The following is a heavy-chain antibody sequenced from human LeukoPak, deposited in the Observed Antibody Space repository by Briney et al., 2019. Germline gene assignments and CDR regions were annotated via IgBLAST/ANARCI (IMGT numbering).Heavy chain of an antibody. V-gene: IGHV3-74*01. D-gene: IGHD2-21*02. CDR2: VNSDESST. CDR1: GFTFSSRW. CDR3: ASDDSYAFDI. J-gene: IGHJ3*02. Sequence: GGSLRLSCAASGFTFSSRWMHWVRQAPGKGLVWVSHVNSDESSTNYADSVKGRFTISRDNTKNTLYLQMNSLRAEDTAVYYCASDDSYAFDIWAQGTMVTVSS.